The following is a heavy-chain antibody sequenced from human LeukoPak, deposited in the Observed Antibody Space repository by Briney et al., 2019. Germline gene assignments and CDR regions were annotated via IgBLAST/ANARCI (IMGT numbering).Heavy chain of an antibody. V-gene: IGHV4-59*01. CDR3: ARGGGRLQPIDH. Sequence: PSETLSLTCTVSGGSISSYYWSWIRQPPEKGLEWIGYNYISGSTHYNPSLKSRVTISVDTSKNQFSLKLSSVTAADTAVYYCARGGGRLQPIDHWGQGTLVTVSS. D-gene: IGHD1-26*01. CDR1: GGSISSYY. CDR2: NYISGST. J-gene: IGHJ4*02.